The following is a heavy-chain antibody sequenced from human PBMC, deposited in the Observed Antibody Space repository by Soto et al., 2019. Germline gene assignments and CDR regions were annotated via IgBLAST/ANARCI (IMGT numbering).Heavy chain of an antibody. V-gene: IGHV1-2*02. Sequence: QVQLVQSGADVKKPGASVKVSCKTSGYTFSGYFMHWLRQAPGQGLEWMGWMNPNSGGTDYAQNFQGRVSMTWDTSISTAYMEVSSLRSDDTAIYYCARWYYSSSWRVFDYWGQGTLVTVSS. J-gene: IGHJ4*02. CDR1: GYTFSGYF. D-gene: IGHD6-13*01. CDR2: MNPNSGGT. CDR3: ARWYYSSSWRVFDY.